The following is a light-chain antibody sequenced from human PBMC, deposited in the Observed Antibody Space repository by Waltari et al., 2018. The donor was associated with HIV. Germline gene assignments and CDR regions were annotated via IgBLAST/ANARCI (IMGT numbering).Light chain of an antibody. J-gene: IGKJ1*01. CDR1: QSIFYSSRDANY. CDR3: QQYYSTPPT. CDR2: WAS. Sequence: DIVMTQSPHSLALSLGERATINCKSSQSIFYSSRDANYLAWSQQEPGQSPKLLIYWASSRASGVPDRFSGSGSRTDFTLSSSSLQSEDVAVYFCQQYYSTPPTFGQGTRVEI. V-gene: IGKV4-1*01.